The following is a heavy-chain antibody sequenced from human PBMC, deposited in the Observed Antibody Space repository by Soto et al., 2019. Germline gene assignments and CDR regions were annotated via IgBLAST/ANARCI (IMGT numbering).Heavy chain of an antibody. D-gene: IGHD3-3*01. CDR3: ASKSATDTNNWFDP. J-gene: IGHJ5*02. CDR1: GGSFSGYY. V-gene: IGHV4-34*01. CDR2: INHSGST. Sequence: LSLTCAVYGGSFSGYYWSWIRQPPGKGLEWIGEINHSGSTNYNPSLKSRVTISVDTSKNQFSLKLSSVTAADTAVYYCASKSATDTNNWFDPWGQGTLVTSPQ.